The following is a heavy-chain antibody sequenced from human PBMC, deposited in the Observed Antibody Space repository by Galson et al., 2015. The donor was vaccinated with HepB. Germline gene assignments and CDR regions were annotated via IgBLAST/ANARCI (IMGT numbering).Heavy chain of an antibody. V-gene: IGHV5-51*03. CDR1: GYTFTNYW. J-gene: IGHJ5*02. Sequence: QSGAEVKKPGESLEISCKASGYTFTNYWIAWVRQMPGKGLEWMGVSHPADSDIRYNPSFQGQVIFSADRSTSTAYLQWSSLKASDTVVYVCARVACINSGCPMRHHWVGLWGQGSLVSGSS. D-gene: IGHD1-26*01. CDR3: ARVACINSGCPMRHHWVGL. CDR2: SHPADSDI.